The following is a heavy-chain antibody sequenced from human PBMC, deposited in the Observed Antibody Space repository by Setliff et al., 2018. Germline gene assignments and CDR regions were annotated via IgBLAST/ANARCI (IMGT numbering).Heavy chain of an antibody. D-gene: IGHD2-8*01. CDR1: GYTFNHYG. CDR3: ERLVRYCTRLTCQRSSDGDF. Sequence: ASVKVSCKASGYTFNHYGITWVRLAPGQGLEWMGWISAHSGNTFYAPQFQGRLVMTTDTSTNTAYMELRNLTSDDTAMYFCERLVRYCTRLTCQRSSDGDFWGQGTPVTV. CDR2: ISAHSGNT. V-gene: IGHV1-18*01. J-gene: IGHJ4*02.